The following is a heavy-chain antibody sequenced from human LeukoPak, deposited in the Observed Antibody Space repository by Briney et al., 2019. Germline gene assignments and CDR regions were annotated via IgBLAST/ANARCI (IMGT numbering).Heavy chain of an antibody. J-gene: IGHJ4*02. V-gene: IGHV3-48*01. Sequence: GRSLRLSCAASGFTFNNYAMNSVRQAPGKGLEWVSHISRSGSSIFYADSVKGRFTIFRDNGQNSLYLQMSSLRAEDTAVYYCATESSRSSAYWGQRTLVTVSS. D-gene: IGHD6-6*01. CDR1: GFTFNNYA. CDR3: ATESSRSSAY. CDR2: ISRSGSSI.